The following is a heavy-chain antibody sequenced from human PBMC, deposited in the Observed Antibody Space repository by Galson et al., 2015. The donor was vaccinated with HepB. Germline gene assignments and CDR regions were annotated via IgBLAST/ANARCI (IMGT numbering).Heavy chain of an antibody. D-gene: IGHD2-2*01. J-gene: IGHJ5*02. Sequence: ETLSLTCAVYGGSFSTYYWSWIRQPPGKGLEWIAQINHSGSTDHNPSLKSRVTISVDTSKNQFSLRLTSVTTADTAVYYCARHQSPAGRGNNWFDPWGQGTLVTVSS. CDR2: INHSGST. CDR1: GGSFSTYY. V-gene: IGHV4-34*01. CDR3: ARHQSPAGRGNNWFDP.